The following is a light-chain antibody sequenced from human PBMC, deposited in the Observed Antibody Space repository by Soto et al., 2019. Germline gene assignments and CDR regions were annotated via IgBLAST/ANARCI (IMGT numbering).Light chain of an antibody. CDR3: QQYSSYSLA. V-gene: IGKV1-5*01. CDR1: QSISSW. CDR2: DAS. Sequence: DIQMTQSPSTLSTSVGDRVTITCRASQSISSWLAWYQQKPGKAPNLLIYDASSLESGVPSRFSGSGSGTAFTLTISGLQPDDFATYFCQQYSSYSLAFGGGTKLEIK. J-gene: IGKJ4*01.